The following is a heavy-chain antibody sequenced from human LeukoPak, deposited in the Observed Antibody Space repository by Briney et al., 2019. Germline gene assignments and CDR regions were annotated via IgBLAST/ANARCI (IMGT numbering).Heavy chain of an antibody. Sequence: SETLSLTCTVSGGSISSYYWSWIRQPAGEGLEWIGHIYTSGSTKYSPSLKSRVTMSVDTSKNQFSLKLSSLTAADTAIYYCARGIESYGDYGYWGQGILVTVSS. J-gene: IGHJ4*02. CDR3: ARGIESYGDYGY. CDR1: GGSISSYY. CDR2: IYTSGST. D-gene: IGHD4-17*01. V-gene: IGHV4-4*07.